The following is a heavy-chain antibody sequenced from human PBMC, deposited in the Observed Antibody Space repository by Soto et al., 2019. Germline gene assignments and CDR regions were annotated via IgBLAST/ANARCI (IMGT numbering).Heavy chain of an antibody. CDR1: VDQISSGGYY. Sequence: TLSLTCTDYVDQISSGGYYSSWFRQHPGKGLEWIGYIFYDGSTYYNPSLKSRVTISVDTSKNQFSLRLSSVTAADTAVYYCARDTHDSTGYHSDYWGQG. J-gene: IGHJ4*02. CDR2: IFYDGST. V-gene: IGHV4-31*03. CDR3: ARDTHDSTGYHSDY. D-gene: IGHD3-22*01.